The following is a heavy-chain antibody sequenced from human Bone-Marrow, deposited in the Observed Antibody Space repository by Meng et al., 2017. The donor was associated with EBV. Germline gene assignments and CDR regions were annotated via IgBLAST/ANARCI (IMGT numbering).Heavy chain of an antibody. Sequence: QGQLVQSGVEVKKPGASVKVSCKASGYTFTSYYMHWVRQAPGQGLEWMGIINPSGGSTSYAQKFQGRVTMTRDTSTSTVYMELSSLRSEDTAVYYCARVRAVADQRGSFDYWGQGTLVTVSS. V-gene: IGHV1-46*01. D-gene: IGHD6-19*01. J-gene: IGHJ4*02. CDR1: GYTFTSYY. CDR2: INPSGGST. CDR3: ARVRAVADQRGSFDY.